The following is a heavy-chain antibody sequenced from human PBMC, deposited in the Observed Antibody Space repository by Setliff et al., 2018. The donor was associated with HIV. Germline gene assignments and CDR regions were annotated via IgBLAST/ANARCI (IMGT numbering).Heavy chain of an antibody. CDR2: INHSGST. J-gene: IGHJ3*01. Sequence: SETLSLTCAVYGGSFSAYYWSWIRQPPGKGLEWIGEINHSGSTNYNPSLKTRVTIMVDTSKIQFSLKLGSVTAADTAVYYCAREWSYGAFDTFDVWGQGTMVTVSS. D-gene: IGHD5-18*01. V-gene: IGHV4-34*01. CDR1: GGSFSAYY. CDR3: AREWSYGAFDTFDV.